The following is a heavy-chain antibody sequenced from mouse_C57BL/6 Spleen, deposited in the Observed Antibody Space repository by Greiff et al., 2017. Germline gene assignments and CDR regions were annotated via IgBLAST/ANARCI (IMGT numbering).Heavy chain of an antibody. D-gene: IGHD2-5*01. CDR1: GYTFTSYW. Sequence: QVQLQQPGAELVMPGASVKLSCKASGYTFTSYWMHWVKQRPGQGLEWIGEIDPSDSYTNYNQKFKGKSTLTVDKSSSTAYMQLSSLTSEDSAVYYCAGYYSNYAMDYWGQGTSVTVSS. CDR3: AGYYSNYAMDY. V-gene: IGHV1-69*01. CDR2: IDPSDSYT. J-gene: IGHJ4*01.